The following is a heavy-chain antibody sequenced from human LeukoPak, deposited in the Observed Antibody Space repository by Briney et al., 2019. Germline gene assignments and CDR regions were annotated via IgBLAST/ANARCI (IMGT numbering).Heavy chain of an antibody. CDR3: ARLTPHLESFYYFDY. V-gene: IGHV5-51*01. J-gene: IGHJ4*02. CDR2: IYPGDSDT. CDR1: GYSFTSYW. D-gene: IGHD3-3*01. Sequence: GESLKISCKGSGYSFTSYWIGWVRQMPGKGLEWMGIIYPGDSDTRYSPSFQGQVTISADKSISTAYLQWSSLKASDTAMYYCARLTPHLESFYYFDYWGQGTMVTVSS.